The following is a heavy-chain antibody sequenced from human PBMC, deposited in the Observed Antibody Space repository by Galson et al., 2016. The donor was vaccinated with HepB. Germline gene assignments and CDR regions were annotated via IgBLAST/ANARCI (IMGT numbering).Heavy chain of an antibody. J-gene: IGHJ6*02. D-gene: IGHD1-7*01. Sequence: SLRLSYAVSGFNLNTNYMSWVRQAPGKGLEWVSAISGSGGSTYYADSVKGHFTISRDNSKNTLYLQMNSLIAEDTAVYYCANQPGGTGTRRLYYYYGMDVWGQGTTVTVSS. CDR1: GFNLNTNY. V-gene: IGHV3-23*01. CDR2: ISGSGGST. CDR3: ANQPGGTGTRRLYYYYGMDV.